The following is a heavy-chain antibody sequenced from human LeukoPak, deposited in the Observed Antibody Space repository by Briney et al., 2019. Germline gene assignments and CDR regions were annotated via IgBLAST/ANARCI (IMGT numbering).Heavy chain of an antibody. V-gene: IGHV1-2*02. Sequence: ASVKVSCKAFGYTFTGYYMHWVRQAPGQGLEWMGWINPNSGGTNYAQKFQGRVTMTRDTSISTAYMELSRLRSDDTAVYYCARRGYCSSTSCYLFDYWGQGTLVTVSS. CDR2: INPNSGGT. D-gene: IGHD2-2*01. J-gene: IGHJ4*02. CDR1: GYTFTGYY. CDR3: ARRGYCSSTSCYLFDY.